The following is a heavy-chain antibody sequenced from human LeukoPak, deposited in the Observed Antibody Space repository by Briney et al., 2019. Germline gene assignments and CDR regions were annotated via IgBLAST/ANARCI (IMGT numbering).Heavy chain of an antibody. CDR2: ISWNSGSI. D-gene: IGHD6-19*01. V-gene: IGHV3-9*01. J-gene: IGHJ4*02. CDR3: AKSPTIAVAGHYYFDY. Sequence: GGSLRLSCAASGFTFDDYAMHWVRQAPGKGLEWVSGISWNSGSIGYADSVKGRFTISRDNAKNSLYLQMNSLRAEDTALYYCAKSPTIAVAGHYYFDYWGQGTLVTVSS. CDR1: GFTFDDYA.